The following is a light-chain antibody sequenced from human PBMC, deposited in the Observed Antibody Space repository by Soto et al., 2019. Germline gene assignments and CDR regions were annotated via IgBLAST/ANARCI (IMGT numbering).Light chain of an antibody. J-gene: IGKJ4*01. CDR1: QSVTTY. CDR3: QQRSNWPGT. V-gene: IGKV3-11*01. CDR2: DAS. Sequence: EVVLTQSPATLSLSPGERATLSCRASQSVTTYLAWYRQNPGQAPRLLIYDASKWATGIPARFSGSGSGTDFTLTISGLEPEDFAVYYCQQRSNWPGTFGGGTTVEIK.